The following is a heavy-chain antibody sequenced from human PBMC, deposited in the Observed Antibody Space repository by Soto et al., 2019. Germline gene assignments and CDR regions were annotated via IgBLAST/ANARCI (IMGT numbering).Heavy chain of an antibody. D-gene: IGHD2-15*01. Sequence: QVQLVQSGADVNKPGASVKVSCTASGYTFTVYYMHCVRKAPGQWLEWIGRINPNSGGTKYAQKFKSWATMPKDASIGTAYMELSKLRSDDMAVYYCAREGFCSGGSCYVGAFDFWGQGTMVTVSS. CDR3: AREGFCSGGSCYVGAFDF. CDR1: GYTFTVYY. CDR2: INPNSGGT. J-gene: IGHJ3*01. V-gene: IGHV1-2*04.